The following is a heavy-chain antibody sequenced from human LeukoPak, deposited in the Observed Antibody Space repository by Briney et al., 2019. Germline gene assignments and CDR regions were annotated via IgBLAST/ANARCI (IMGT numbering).Heavy chain of an antibody. CDR1: GGSIGSYY. CDR3: ARSRMEGYSGYDWGY. D-gene: IGHD5-12*01. J-gene: IGHJ4*02. V-gene: IGHV4-59*01. CDR2: IYYSGST. Sequence: PSETLSLTCTVSGGSIGSYYWSWIRQPPGKGLEWIGYIYYSGSTNYNPSLKSRVTISVDTSKNQFSLKLSSVTAADTAVYYCARSRMEGYSGYDWGYWGQGTLVTVSS.